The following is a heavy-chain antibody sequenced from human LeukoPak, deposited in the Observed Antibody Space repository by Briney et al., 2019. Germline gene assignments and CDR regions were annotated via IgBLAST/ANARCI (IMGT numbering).Heavy chain of an antibody. V-gene: IGHV3-9*01. CDR3: AKDRAYCTNGVCHYYYYYGMDV. CDR2: ISWNSGSI. D-gene: IGHD2-8*01. CDR1: GFTFDDYA. Sequence: HPGGSLRLSCAASGFTFDDYAMHWVRQAPGEGLEWVSGISWNSGSIGYADSVKGRFTISRDNAKNSLYLQMNSLRAEDTALYYCAKDRAYCTNGVCHYYYYYGMDVWGQGTTVTVSS. J-gene: IGHJ6*02.